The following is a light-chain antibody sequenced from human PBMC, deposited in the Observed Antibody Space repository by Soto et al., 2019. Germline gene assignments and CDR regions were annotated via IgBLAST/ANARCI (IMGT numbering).Light chain of an antibody. Sequence: AIRMTQSPSSFSASTGDRVTITCRASQGISSYLAWYQQKPGKAPKLMIDAASTLQSGVPSRFSGSGSWTDFTLTISCLQSEDFATYYCQQYYSYPHTFGQGTKLEIK. V-gene: IGKV1-8*01. CDR3: QQYYSYPHT. J-gene: IGKJ2*01. CDR2: AAS. CDR1: QGISSY.